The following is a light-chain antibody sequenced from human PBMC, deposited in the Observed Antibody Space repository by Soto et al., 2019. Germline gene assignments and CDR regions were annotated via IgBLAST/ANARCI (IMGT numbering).Light chain of an antibody. CDR2: GNN. CDR3: QSYDSSLISYV. CDR1: SSNIGAGYD. Sequence: QFALTQPPSVSGAPGQRVTISCTGSSSNIGAGYDVHWYQQLPGTAPKPLIYGNNNRPSGVPDRFSGSKSGTSASLAITGLQAEDEADYYCQSYDSSLISYVFGTGTQLTVL. V-gene: IGLV1-40*01. J-gene: IGLJ1*01.